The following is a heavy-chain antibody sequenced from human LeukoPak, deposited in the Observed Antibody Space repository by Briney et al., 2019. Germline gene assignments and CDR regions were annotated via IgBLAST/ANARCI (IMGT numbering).Heavy chain of an antibody. J-gene: IGHJ3*02. CDR1: GFTTHYW. Sequence: GGSLRLSCTASGFTTHYWLNWVRQSPGKGLEWVGRTRDKARSYRTEYAASVDGRFTISRDDSKNSVYLQMNSLKIEDTGVYYCARDGGEGDNSAFDIWGQGTAVTVAS. D-gene: IGHD3-16*01. V-gene: IGHV3-72*01. CDR2: TRDKARSYRT. CDR3: ARDGGEGDNSAFDI.